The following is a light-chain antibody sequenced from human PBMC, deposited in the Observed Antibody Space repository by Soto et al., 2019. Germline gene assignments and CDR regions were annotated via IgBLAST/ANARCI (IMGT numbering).Light chain of an antibody. J-gene: IGKJ2*01. Sequence: DIQLTQSPSFLSASVEDRVTISCRASYDISSSLAWYQQEPGKPPNLLIYDSSALQTGVPTIFTGSWSGRKLAHTISGLQVGDLATYFCQQLKHYRFTFGKGTK. V-gene: IGKV1-9*01. CDR2: DSS. CDR3: QQLKHYRFT. CDR1: YDISSS.